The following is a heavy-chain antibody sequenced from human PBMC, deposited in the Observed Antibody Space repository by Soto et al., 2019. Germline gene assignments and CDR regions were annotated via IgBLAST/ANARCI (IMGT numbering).Heavy chain of an antibody. CDR1: GGSFSGYY. CDR3: ARWSSGTGPRPFDY. Sequence: SETLSLPCAVYGGSFSGYYWSWIRQPPGKGLEWIGEINHSGSTNYNPSLKSRVTISVDTSKNQFSLKLSSVTAADTAVYYCARWSSGTGPRPFDYWGQGTLVTVSS. D-gene: IGHD6-25*01. J-gene: IGHJ4*02. CDR2: INHSGST. V-gene: IGHV4-34*01.